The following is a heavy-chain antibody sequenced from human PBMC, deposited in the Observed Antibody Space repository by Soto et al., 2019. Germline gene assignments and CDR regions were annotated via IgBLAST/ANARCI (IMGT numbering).Heavy chain of an antibody. Sequence: ASVKVSCKASGYTFTDYQVNWVRQAPGQGPEWMGVINPSGGSTTYTPRFQGRVTMTGDTSTSTVYMELSSLRSEDAAVYYCARRSGSHLYFFGMDVWGQGTTVTVSS. D-gene: IGHD6-6*01. J-gene: IGHJ6*02. CDR2: INPSGGST. V-gene: IGHV1-46*01. CDR3: ARRSGSHLYFFGMDV. CDR1: GYTFTDYQ.